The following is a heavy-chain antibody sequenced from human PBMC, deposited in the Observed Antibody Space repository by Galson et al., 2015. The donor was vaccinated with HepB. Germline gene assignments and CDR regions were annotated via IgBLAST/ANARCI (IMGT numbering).Heavy chain of an antibody. Sequence: SVKVSCKASGYTFTSYGISWVRQAPGQGLEWMGWISAYNGNTNYAQKLQGRVTMTTDTSTSTAYMELRSLRSDDTAVYYCARTSMVRGVMGGWFDPWGQGTLVTVSS. J-gene: IGHJ5*02. CDR2: ISAYNGNT. V-gene: IGHV1-18*01. D-gene: IGHD3-10*01. CDR3: ARTSMVRGVMGGWFDP. CDR1: GYTFTSYG.